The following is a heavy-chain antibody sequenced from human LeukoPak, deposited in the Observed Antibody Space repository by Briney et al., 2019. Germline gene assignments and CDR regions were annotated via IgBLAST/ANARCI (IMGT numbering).Heavy chain of an antibody. J-gene: IGHJ4*02. V-gene: IGHV3-49*04. Sequence: PGGSLRLSCTTSGFTFGDYGLIWVRQAPGKGLEWVSFIRSKTYGGTTEYAASVEGRFTISRDDSKSIAYLQMNSLKTEDTAVYYCTGSFGELTFFDYWGQGTLVTVSS. CDR2: IRSKTYGGTT. CDR3: TGSFGELTFFDY. D-gene: IGHD3-10*01. CDR1: GFTFGDYG.